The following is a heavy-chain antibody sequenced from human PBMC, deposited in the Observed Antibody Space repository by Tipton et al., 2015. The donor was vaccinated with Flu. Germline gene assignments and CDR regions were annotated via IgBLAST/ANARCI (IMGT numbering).Heavy chain of an antibody. CDR2: INHSGST. V-gene: IGHV4-34*01. CDR1: GGSFSGYY. D-gene: IGHD1-26*01. J-gene: IGHJ4*02. CDR3: ARGGIVGATDH. Sequence: TLSLTCAVYGGSFSGYYWSWIRQPPGKGLEWIGEINHSGSTHYNPSLKSRVTISVDTSKNQFSLKLSSVTAADTAVYYCARGGIVGATDHWGQGTLVTVSS.